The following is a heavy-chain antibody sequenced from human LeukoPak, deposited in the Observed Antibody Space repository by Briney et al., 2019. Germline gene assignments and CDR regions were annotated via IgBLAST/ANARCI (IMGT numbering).Heavy chain of an antibody. CDR1: GYTFTGYY. J-gene: IGHJ4*02. D-gene: IGHD2-2*01. V-gene: IGHV1-2*02. CDR2: INPNSGGT. CDR3: ARDYCSSTSCSYSDY. Sequence: ASVKVSCKASGYTFTGYYMHWVRQAPGQGLEWMGWINPNSGGTNYAQKFQGRVTMTRDTSISTAYMELSRLRSDDTAVYYCARDYCSSTSCSYSDYWGQGTLVTVSS.